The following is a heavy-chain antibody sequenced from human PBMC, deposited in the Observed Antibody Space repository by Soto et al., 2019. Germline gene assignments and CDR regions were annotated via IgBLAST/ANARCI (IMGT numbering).Heavy chain of an antibody. CDR1: GGTFSSYA. V-gene: IGHV1-69*13. D-gene: IGHD2-2*01. CDR2: IIPIFGTA. CDR3: AATAPTKRDCSSTSCYENWFDP. Sequence: SVKVSCKASGGTFSSYAISWVRQAPGQGLEWMGGIIPIFGTANYAQKFQGRVTITADESTSTAYMELSSLRSEDTAVYYCAATAPTKRDCSSTSCYENWFDPWGQGTLVTVSS. J-gene: IGHJ5*02.